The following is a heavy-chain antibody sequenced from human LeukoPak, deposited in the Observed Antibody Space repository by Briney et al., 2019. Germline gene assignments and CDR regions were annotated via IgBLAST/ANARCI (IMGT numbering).Heavy chain of an antibody. Sequence: GECLKISCKGSGYRFTSYWIGWVRQKPGKGLEWMGIIYPGDSDTRYGPSFQGQVTISADKSISTAYLQWSSLKASDAAMYYCASRWIQDGFDIWGQGTMVTVSS. V-gene: IGHV5-51*01. CDR3: ASRWIQDGFDI. D-gene: IGHD5-18*01. J-gene: IGHJ3*02. CDR1: GYRFTSYW. CDR2: IYPGDSDT.